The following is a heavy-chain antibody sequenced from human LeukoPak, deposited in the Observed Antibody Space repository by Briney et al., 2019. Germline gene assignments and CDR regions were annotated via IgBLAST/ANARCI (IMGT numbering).Heavy chain of an antibody. CDR1: GGTFSSYA. CDR2: IIPIFGIA. J-gene: IGHJ4*02. D-gene: IGHD4-23*01. Sequence: ASVKVSCKASGGTFSSYAISWVRQAPGQGLEWMGRIIPIFGIANYAQKFQGRVTITADKSTSTAYMELSSLRSEDTAVYYCARVSGGNFDYWGQGTLVTVSS. V-gene: IGHV1-69*04. CDR3: ARVSGGNFDY.